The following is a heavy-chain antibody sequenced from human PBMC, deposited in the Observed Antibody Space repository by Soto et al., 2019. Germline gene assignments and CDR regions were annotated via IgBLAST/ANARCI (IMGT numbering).Heavy chain of an antibody. CDR1: GFTFSSYW. J-gene: IGHJ4*02. V-gene: IGHV3-74*01. D-gene: IGHD2-21*02. CDR3: ARDLPLFGRHVVVTATPDDY. CDR2: INSDGSST. Sequence: GGSLRLSCAASGFTFSSYWMHWVRQAPGKGLVWVSRINSDGSSTSYADSVKGRFTISRDNAKNTLYLQMNSLRAEDTAVYYCARDLPLFGRHVVVTATPDDYWGQGTLVTVSS.